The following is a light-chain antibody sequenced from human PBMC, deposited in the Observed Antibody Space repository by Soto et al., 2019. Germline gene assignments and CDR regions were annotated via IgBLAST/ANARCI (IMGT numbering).Light chain of an antibody. J-gene: IGLJ3*02. Sequence: QSVLTQPPSASGTPGQRVTISCSGSNSNIGSKAVNWYQQLPGTAPKVLIYTNNLRPSGVPDRFSGSKSGTSASLTISGLQSEDEADYHCAAWDDSLNGPTFGGGAQLTVL. V-gene: IGLV1-44*01. CDR1: NSNIGSKA. CDR2: TNN. CDR3: AAWDDSLNGPT.